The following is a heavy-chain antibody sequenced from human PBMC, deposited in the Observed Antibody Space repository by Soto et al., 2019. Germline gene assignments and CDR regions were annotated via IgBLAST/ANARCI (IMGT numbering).Heavy chain of an antibody. V-gene: IGHV5-10-1*01. D-gene: IGHD6-19*01. CDR2: IDPRDSYV. CDR1: GYSFTTSL. Sequence: GESLKISCKTSGYSFTTSLIGWVRQMHGKGLEWMGRIDPRDSYVNYSPSFRGHVTISVDTSTTTAFLQWTSLKASDSALYYCTTAHQQWTEDPTDGWGQRNLVAVSS. J-gene: IGHJ1*01. CDR3: TTAHQQWTEDPTDG.